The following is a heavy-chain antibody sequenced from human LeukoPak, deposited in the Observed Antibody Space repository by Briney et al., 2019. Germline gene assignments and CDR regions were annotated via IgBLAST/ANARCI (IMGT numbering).Heavy chain of an antibody. CDR1: GGSINSYY. V-gene: IGHV4-4*07. D-gene: IGHD5-12*01. CDR2: IYTSGST. Sequence: SETLSLTCTVSGGSINSYYWSWIRQPAGRGLEWIGRIYTSGSTNYNPSLKSRVTMSVDTSKNQFSPKLSSVTAADTAVYYCAMSPSSGYETFDYWAREPWSPSPQ. CDR3: AMSPSSGYETFDY. J-gene: IGHJ4*02.